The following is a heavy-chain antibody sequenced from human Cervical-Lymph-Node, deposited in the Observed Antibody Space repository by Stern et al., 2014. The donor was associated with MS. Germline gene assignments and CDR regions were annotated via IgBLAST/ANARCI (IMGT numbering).Heavy chain of an antibody. CDR2: IYYSGST. CDR3: ARYYGDYLDY. V-gene: IGHV4-59*01. J-gene: IGHJ4*02. D-gene: IGHD4-17*01. Sequence: QDQLVQSGPGLVKPSETLSLTCTVSGGSISSYYWSWIRPPPGKGLEWIGYIYYSGSTNYNPSLKSRVTISVDTSKNQFSLKLSSVTAADTAVYYCARYYGDYLDYWGQGTLVTVSS. CDR1: GGSISSYY.